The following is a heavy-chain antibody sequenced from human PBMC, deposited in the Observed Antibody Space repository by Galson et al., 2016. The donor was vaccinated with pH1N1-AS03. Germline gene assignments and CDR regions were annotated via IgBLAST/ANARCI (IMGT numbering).Heavy chain of an antibody. CDR1: GYTFTTYG. Sequence: SVKVSCKASGYTFTTYGISWVRQAPGQGLEWMGWISAYYGDTHFAHKFQERVTLTRDTSTATAYMELRNLRSDDTAVYYCVRESEISGVVFFNYWGRGTVVTVSS. CDR3: VRESEISGVVFFNY. V-gene: IGHV1-18*01. J-gene: IGHJ3*01. CDR2: ISAYYGDT. D-gene: IGHD3-3*01.